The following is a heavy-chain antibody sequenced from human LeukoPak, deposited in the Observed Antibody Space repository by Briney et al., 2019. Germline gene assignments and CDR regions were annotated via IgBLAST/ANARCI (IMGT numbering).Heavy chain of an antibody. CDR3: ARDTYDYYFDP. Sequence: SETLSLTCTVSGDSINSHHWNWIRQPPGKGLEWIGYMYYSGSTKYNPSLKSRDAISIDTSKNQFSLKLSSVTAADTAVYYCARDTYDYYFDPWGQGTLVTVSS. CDR1: GDSINSHH. D-gene: IGHD5-12*01. J-gene: IGHJ5*02. V-gene: IGHV4-59*11. CDR2: MYYSGST.